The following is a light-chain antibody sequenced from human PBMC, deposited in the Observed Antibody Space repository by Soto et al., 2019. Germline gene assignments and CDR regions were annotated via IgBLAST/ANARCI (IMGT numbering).Light chain of an antibody. V-gene: IGKV3-20*01. J-gene: IGKJ1*01. Sequence: EIVLTQSPATPSFSPGERATLSCRASQSVSSTYLAWYQHRPGQAPRLLIYGASSRATGIPDRFSGSGSGTDFTLIICRLEPEDFAVYYCQQYGNSFVGFGQGTKVDIK. CDR3: QQYGNSFVG. CDR1: QSVSSTY. CDR2: GAS.